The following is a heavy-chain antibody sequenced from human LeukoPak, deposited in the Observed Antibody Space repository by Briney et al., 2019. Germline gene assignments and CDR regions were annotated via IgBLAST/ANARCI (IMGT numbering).Heavy chain of an antibody. CDR3: ARSATMVRGVIIGY. D-gene: IGHD3-10*01. CDR1: GYTFTSYD. J-gene: IGHJ4*02. Sequence: KVSCKASGYTFTSYDINWVRQATGQGLEWMGWMNPNSGNTGYAQKFQGRVTMTRNTSISTAYMELSSLRSEDTAVYYCARSATMVRGVIIGYWGQGTLVTVSS. CDR2: MNPNSGNT. V-gene: IGHV1-8*01.